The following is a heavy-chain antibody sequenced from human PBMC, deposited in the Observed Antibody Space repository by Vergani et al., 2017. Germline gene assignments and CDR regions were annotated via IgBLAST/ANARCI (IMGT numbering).Heavy chain of an antibody. V-gene: IGHV3-9*01. D-gene: IGHD1-26*01. CDR2: ISWNSGSI. Sequence: EVQLVESGGGLVQPGRSLRLSCAASGFTFDDYAMHWVRQAPGKGLEWVSGISWNSGSIGYADSVKGRFTISRDNSKNTLYLQMSSLRAEDTAVYYCVKGASGSYYYYYYYMDVWGKGTTVTVSS. CDR3: VKGASGSYYYYYYYMDV. CDR1: GFTFDDYA. J-gene: IGHJ6*03.